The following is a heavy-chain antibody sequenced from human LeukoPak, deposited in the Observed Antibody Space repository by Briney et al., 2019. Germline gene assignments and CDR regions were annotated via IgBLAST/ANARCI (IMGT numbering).Heavy chain of an antibody. Sequence: SETLSLTCTVSGGSISSSSYYWGWIRQPPGKGLEWIGSIYYSGSTYYNPSLKSRVTMSVDTSKNQFSLKLSSVTAADTAVYYCASASLTYDSSGYYYLAEYFQHRGQGTLVTVSS. CDR2: IYYSGST. D-gene: IGHD3-22*01. CDR1: GGSISSSSYY. CDR3: ASASLTYDSSGYYYLAEYFQH. V-gene: IGHV4-39*07. J-gene: IGHJ1*01.